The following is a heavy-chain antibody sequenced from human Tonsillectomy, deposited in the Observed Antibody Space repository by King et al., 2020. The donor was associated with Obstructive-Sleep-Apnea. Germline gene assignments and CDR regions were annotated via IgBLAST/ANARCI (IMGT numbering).Heavy chain of an antibody. Sequence: VQLVESGGGLVQPGGSLRLSCAASGFTFSSYAMSWVRQAPGKGLEWVSVISGSGGSTYYANSVKGRFTISRDNSKTTLYLQMNSLRAEDTAVYYCAKAREPYGSGEDYFDYWGQGTLVTVSS. D-gene: IGHD6-19*01. CDR2: ISGSGGST. J-gene: IGHJ4*02. CDR1: GFTFSSYA. V-gene: IGHV3-23*04. CDR3: AKAREPYGSGEDYFDY.